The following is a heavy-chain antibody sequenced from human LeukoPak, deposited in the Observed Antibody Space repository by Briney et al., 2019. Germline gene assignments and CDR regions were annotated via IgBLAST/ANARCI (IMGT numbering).Heavy chain of an antibody. CDR1: GGTFSSYA. CDR3: ARARYYDFWSGSPGDY. V-gene: IGHV1-69*04. Sequence: SVTVSCKASGGTFSSYAISWVRQAPGQGLEWMGRIIPILGIANYAQKFQGRVTITADKSTSTAYMELSSLRSEDTAVYYCARARYYDFWSGSPGDYWGQGTLVSVSS. D-gene: IGHD3-3*01. CDR2: IIPILGIA. J-gene: IGHJ4*02.